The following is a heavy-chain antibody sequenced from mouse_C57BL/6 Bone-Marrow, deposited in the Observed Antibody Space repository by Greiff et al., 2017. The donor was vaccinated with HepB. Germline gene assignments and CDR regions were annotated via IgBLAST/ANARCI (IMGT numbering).Heavy chain of an antibody. CDR3: TTWGSTVVASFDY. J-gene: IGHJ2*01. Sequence: EVQLQQSGAELVRPGASVKLSCTASGFNIKDDYMHWVKQRPEQGLEWIGWIDPENGDTEYAPKFQGKATITADTSSNTAYLQLSSLTSEDTAVYYGTTWGSTVVASFDYWGQGTTLTVSS. CDR1: GFNIKDDY. CDR2: IDPENGDT. V-gene: IGHV14-4*01. D-gene: IGHD1-1*01.